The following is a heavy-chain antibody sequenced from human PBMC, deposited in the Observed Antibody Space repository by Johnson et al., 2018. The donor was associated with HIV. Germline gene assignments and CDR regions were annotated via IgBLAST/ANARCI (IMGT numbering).Heavy chain of an antibody. CDR3: ARGWELGAFDI. CDR2: IGTAGDT. CDR1: GFTFSSYD. D-gene: IGHD1-26*01. V-gene: IGHV3-13*01. J-gene: IGHJ3*02. Sequence: VQLVESGGGLVQPGGSLRLSCAASGFTFSSYDMHWVRQATGKGLVWVSAIGTAGDTHYPGSVKGRFTISRENAKNSLYLQMNSLRAGDTAVYYCARGWELGAFDIWGQGTMVTVSS.